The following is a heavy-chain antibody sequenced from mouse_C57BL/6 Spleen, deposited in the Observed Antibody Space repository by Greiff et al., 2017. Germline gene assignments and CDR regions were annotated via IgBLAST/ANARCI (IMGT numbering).Heavy chain of an antibody. V-gene: IGHV1-18*01. D-gene: IGHD1-2*01. Sequence: EVQLVESGPELVKPGASVKIPCKASGYTFTDYNMDWVKQSHGKSLEWIGDINPNNGGTIYNQKFKGKATLTVDKSSSKAYMELRSLTSEDTAVYYCASFIPRGWFAYGGQGTLVTVSA. CDR3: ASFIPRGWFAY. J-gene: IGHJ3*01. CDR2: INPNNGGT. CDR1: GYTFTDYN.